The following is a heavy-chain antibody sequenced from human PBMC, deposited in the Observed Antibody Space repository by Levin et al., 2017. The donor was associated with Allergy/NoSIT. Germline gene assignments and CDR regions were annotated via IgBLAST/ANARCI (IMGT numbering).Heavy chain of an antibody. J-gene: IGHJ4*02. V-gene: IGHV3-23*01. CDR3: AKDYYDSSGRMGDFDY. D-gene: IGHD3-22*01. CDR2: ISGSGGST. CDR1: GFTFSSYA. Sequence: GGSLRLSCAASGFTFSSYAMSWVRQAPGKGLEWVSAISGSGGSTYYADSVKGRFTISRDNSKNTLYLQMNSLRAEDTAVYYCAKDYYDSSGRMGDFDYWGQGTLVTVSS.